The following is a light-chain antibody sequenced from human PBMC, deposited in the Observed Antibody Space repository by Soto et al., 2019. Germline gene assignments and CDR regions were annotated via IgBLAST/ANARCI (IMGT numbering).Light chain of an antibody. CDR3: QQYNNRLCT. J-gene: IGKJ1*01. CDR1: QSVNSN. V-gene: IGKV3-15*01. Sequence: EIVMTQSPATLSVSPGERATLSCRASQSVNSNLVWYQQKPGQAPRLLIYGASTRATGIPGRFSGSGYGTEFTLTISRLQSEYFAVYYCQQYNNRLCTFGQGTKVEIK. CDR2: GAS.